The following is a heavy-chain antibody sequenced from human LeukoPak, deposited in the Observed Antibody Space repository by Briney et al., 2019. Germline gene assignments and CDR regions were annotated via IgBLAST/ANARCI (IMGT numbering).Heavy chain of an antibody. CDR3: ARGWLPDTGYSYGFYYYYGMDV. D-gene: IGHD5-18*01. CDR1: GGSISSYY. Sequence: SETLSLTCTVSGGSISSYYWSWIRQPPGKGLEWIGYIYYSGSTNYNPSLKSRVTISVDTSKNQFSLKLSSVTAADTAVYYCARGWLPDTGYSYGFYYYYGMDVWGQGTAVTVSS. CDR2: IYYSGST. V-gene: IGHV4-59*01. J-gene: IGHJ6*02.